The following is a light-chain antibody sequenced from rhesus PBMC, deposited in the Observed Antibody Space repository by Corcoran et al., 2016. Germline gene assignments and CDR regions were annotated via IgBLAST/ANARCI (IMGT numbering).Light chain of an antibody. CDR2: KAS. Sequence: DIQMTQSPSSLSASVGDRVTITCQAGQSLSNYLNWYQQKPGKIPKLLIYKASSLQSGIPSRFSGSGSCSDITLTISRLHPEDFATYYCQQCYSYPLTFGGGTKVELK. J-gene: IGKJ4*01. CDR3: QQCYSYPLT. CDR1: QSLSNY. V-gene: IGKV1S9*01.